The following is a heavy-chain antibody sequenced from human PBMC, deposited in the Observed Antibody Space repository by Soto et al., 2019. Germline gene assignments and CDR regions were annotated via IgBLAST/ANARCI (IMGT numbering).Heavy chain of an antibody. D-gene: IGHD2-15*01. Sequence: QVQLVESGGGAVQPGRSLRLSCAGSEFTLSDYGLHWVRQAPDKGLEWVAVIWSDGNRKYYADSVKGRFTISRDNPDNTLFLEMNSLTADETAVYYCVRGGKTAGGFDVWGQGTMVTVSS. CDR2: IWSDGNRK. V-gene: IGHV3-33*01. CDR3: VRGGKTAGGFDV. J-gene: IGHJ3*01. CDR1: EFTLSDYG.